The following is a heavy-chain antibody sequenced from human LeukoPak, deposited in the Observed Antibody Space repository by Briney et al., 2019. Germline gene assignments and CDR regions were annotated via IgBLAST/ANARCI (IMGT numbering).Heavy chain of an antibody. D-gene: IGHD2-2*01. CDR2: ISGTGSRT. V-gene: IGHV3-23*01. CDR3: AKPQLLYWYFDL. J-gene: IGHJ2*01. CDR1: GFTFSSYD. Sequence: GGSLRLSCAASGFTFSSYDMHWVRQAPGKGLEWVSGISGTGSRTYYADSVKGRFTISKDNSRNTLYLHMNSLRADDTAVYYCAKPQLLYWYFDLWGRGTLVTVSS.